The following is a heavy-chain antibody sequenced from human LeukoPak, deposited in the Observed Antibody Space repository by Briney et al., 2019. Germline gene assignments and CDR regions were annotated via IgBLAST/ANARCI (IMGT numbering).Heavy chain of an antibody. CDR3: ARDSSPVAGMGRF. V-gene: IGHV1-18*01. CDR1: GYTFTAYG. D-gene: IGHD6-19*01. Sequence: ASVTVSCTASGYTFTAYGFSWVRQAPGQGLEWMGWIYTYNGNANYAQTFQGRVTLTSDTSTTTVYMELRNLTSDDTAVYYCARDSSPVAGMGRFWGQGSLVTVSS. CDR2: IYTYNGNA. J-gene: IGHJ1*01.